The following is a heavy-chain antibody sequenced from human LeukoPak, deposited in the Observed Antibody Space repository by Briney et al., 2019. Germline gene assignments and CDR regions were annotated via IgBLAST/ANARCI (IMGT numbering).Heavy chain of an antibody. J-gene: IGHJ3*02. V-gene: IGHV3-20*04. Sequence: GGSLRLSCAASGFTFDDYGMSWVRQAPGKGLEWVSGINWNGGSTYYADSVKGRFTISRDNSKNTLYLQMNSLRAEDTAVYYCARAREQQLVRGAFDIWGQGTMVTVSS. CDR3: ARAREQQLVRGAFDI. CDR2: INWNGGST. D-gene: IGHD6-13*01. CDR1: GFTFDDYG.